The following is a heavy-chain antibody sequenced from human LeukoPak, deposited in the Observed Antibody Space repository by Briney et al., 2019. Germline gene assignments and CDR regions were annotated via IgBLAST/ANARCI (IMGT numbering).Heavy chain of an antibody. D-gene: IGHD3-22*01. Sequence: SETLSLTCTVSGGSISSSSYYWGWIRQPPGKGLEWIGSIYYSGSTYYNPSLKSRVTISVDTSKNQFSLKLSSVTAADTAVYYCARVVYYDSSGYYYDYWGQGTLVTVSS. J-gene: IGHJ4*02. CDR1: GGSISSSSYY. CDR2: IYYSGST. CDR3: ARVVYYDSSGYYYDY. V-gene: IGHV4-39*07.